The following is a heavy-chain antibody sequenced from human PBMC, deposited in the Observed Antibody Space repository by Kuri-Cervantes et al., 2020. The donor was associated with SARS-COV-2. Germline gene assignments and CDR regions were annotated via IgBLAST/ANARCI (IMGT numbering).Heavy chain of an antibody. Sequence: GESLKISCEVSGFLFSASAIHWVRQAPGKGLEWVANIKQDGSEKYYVDSVKGRFTISRDNAKNSLYLQMNSLRAEDTALYYCARDQEGYWGQGTLVTVSS. V-gene: IGHV3-7*03. J-gene: IGHJ4*02. CDR2: IKQDGSEK. CDR1: GFLFSASA. CDR3: ARDQEGY.